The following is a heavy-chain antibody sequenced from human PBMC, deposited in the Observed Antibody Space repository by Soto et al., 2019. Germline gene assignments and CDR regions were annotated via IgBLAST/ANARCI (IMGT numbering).Heavy chain of an antibody. D-gene: IGHD3-3*01. Sequence: QLHLVQSGAVVKKPGASVTVSCSASGYPVTAYYMHWVRQAPGRGLEWMGGINPATGAAKYTQTLQGRVTLTRDTATSTVFMGLSGLASGDTAVFYCARGGGVGVAGSAAFDMWGQGTLVTVSS. V-gene: IGHV1-2*02. J-gene: IGHJ3*02. CDR3: ARGGGVGVAGSAAFDM. CDR1: GYPVTAYY. CDR2: INPATGAA.